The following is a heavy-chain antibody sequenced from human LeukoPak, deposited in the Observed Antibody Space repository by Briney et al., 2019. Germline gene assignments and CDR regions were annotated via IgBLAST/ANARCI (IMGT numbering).Heavy chain of an antibody. V-gene: IGHV3-53*01. CDR3: ARGPLAGTFDY. Sequence: GGSLRLSCAASGFTVSSNYMSWVRQAPGKGLEWVSVIYSGGSTYYADSVKGRFSISRDNSKNTLYLQMNSLRAEDTAVYYCARGPLAGTFDYWGQGTLVTVSS. J-gene: IGHJ4*02. CDR1: GFTVSSNY. D-gene: IGHD6-13*01. CDR2: IYSGGST.